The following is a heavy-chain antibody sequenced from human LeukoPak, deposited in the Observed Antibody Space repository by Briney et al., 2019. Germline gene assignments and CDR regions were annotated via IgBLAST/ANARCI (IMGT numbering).Heavy chain of an antibody. CDR2: IYYSGST. CDR3: ARGAFGDYVDY. V-gene: IGHV4-39*07. J-gene: IGHJ4*02. Sequence: SETLSLTCTVSGGSISSSSYYWGWIRQPPGKGLEWIGSIYYSGSTYYNPSLKSRVTISVDTSKNQFSLKLSSVTAADTAVYYCARGAFGDYVDYWGQGTLVTVSS. D-gene: IGHD3-10*01. CDR1: GGSISSSSYY.